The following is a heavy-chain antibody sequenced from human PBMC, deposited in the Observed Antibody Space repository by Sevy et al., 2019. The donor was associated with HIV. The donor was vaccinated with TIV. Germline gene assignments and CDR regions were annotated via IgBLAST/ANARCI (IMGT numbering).Heavy chain of an antibody. Sequence: GGSLRLSCAASGFTFSSYAMHWVRQAPGKGLEWVAVISYDGSNKNYADSVKGRFTISRDNSKNTLYLQMNSLRAEDTAVYYCARGSSARAFDIWGQGTMVTVSS. D-gene: IGHD6-19*01. CDR2: ISYDGSNK. J-gene: IGHJ3*02. V-gene: IGHV3-30*04. CDR1: GFTFSSYA. CDR3: ARGSSARAFDI.